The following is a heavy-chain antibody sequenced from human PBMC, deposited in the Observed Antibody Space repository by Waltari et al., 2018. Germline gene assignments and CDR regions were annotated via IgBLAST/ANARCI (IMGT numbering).Heavy chain of an antibody. D-gene: IGHD2-2*01. V-gene: IGHV4-34*01. CDR1: GGSFSGYY. CDR3: ARRTGGRRYQPPPIDNWFDP. J-gene: IGHJ5*02. Sequence: QVQLQQWGAGLLKPSETLSLTCAVYGGSFSGYYWSWIRQPPGKGLEWIGEINQSGSTNYIPSRKSRVTISVDTSKNQFSLKLSSVTAADTAVYYCARRTGGRRYQPPPIDNWFDPWGQGTLVTVSS. CDR2: INQSGST.